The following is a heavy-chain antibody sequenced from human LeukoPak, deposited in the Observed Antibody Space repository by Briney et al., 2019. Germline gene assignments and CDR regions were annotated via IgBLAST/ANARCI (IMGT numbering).Heavy chain of an antibody. CDR1: GFTFSSYA. J-gene: IGHJ4*02. Sequence: QPGGSLRLSCAASGFTFSSYAMHWVRQAPGKGLEYVSAISSNGGSTYYANSVKGRFTISRDNSKNTLYLQMGSLRAEDMAVYYCARVSGAGVGDYWGQGTLVTVPS. D-gene: IGHD7-27*01. V-gene: IGHV3-64*01. CDR3: ARVSGAGVGDY. CDR2: ISSNGGST.